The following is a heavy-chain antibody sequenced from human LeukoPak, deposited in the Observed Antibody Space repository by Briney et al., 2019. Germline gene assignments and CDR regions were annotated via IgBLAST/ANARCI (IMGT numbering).Heavy chain of an antibody. CDR1: GFTFRSYS. J-gene: IGHJ4*02. CDR3: ARGLSGYASSLGY. D-gene: IGHD6-6*01. V-gene: IGHV3-48*01. Sequence: GGSLRLSCAASGFTFRSYSMNWVRQAPGKGLEWVSYISSSSSTIYYADSVKGRFTISRDNAKNSLYLQMNSLRAEDTAVYYCARGLSGYASSLGYWGQGTLVTVSA. CDR2: ISSSSSTI.